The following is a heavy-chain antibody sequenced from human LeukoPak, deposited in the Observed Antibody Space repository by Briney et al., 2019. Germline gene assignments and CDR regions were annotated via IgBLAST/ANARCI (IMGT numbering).Heavy chain of an antibody. Sequence: GGSLRLSCAASGFTFSSYWMSWVRQAPGKGLEWVANIKEDGSEKYYVDSVKGRFTISRDSAKNSLYLQMNSLRAEDTAVYYCARDRRGSATRNDYWGQGTLVTVSS. V-gene: IGHV3-7*01. CDR2: IKEDGSEK. CDR3: ARDRRGSATRNDY. D-gene: IGHD1-14*01. CDR1: GFTFSSYW. J-gene: IGHJ4*02.